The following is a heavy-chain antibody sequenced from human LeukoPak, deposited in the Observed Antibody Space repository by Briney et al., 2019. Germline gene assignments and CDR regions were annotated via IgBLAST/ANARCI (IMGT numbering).Heavy chain of an antibody. J-gene: IGHJ4*02. CDR1: GFTFSHYG. V-gene: IGHV3-33*01. CDR3: ARSLSAGSGWYYFDY. Sequence: GRSLRLSCAASGFTFSHYGMHWVRQAPGKGLEWVAFIRFDGSDTYYEESVKGRFTVSRDNSKDALDLQMNSLRAEDTAMYYCARSLSAGSGWYYFDYGAREPWSPSPQ. D-gene: IGHD6-19*01. CDR2: IRFDGSDT.